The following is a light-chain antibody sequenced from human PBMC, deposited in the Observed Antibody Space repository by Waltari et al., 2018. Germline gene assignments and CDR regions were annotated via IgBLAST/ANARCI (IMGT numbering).Light chain of an antibody. CDR1: QDIAIW. CDR3: QQANRFPWQALT. Sequence: DIQMTQSPSSVSASVGARVTITCRASQDIAIWLAWYQQKPGKAPKLVISAASNLQNGVPSRFSGSGSGTDFTLTISSLQPEDSATYYCQQANRFPWQALTFGGGTKVEIK. J-gene: IGKJ4*01. V-gene: IGKV1-12*02. CDR2: AAS.